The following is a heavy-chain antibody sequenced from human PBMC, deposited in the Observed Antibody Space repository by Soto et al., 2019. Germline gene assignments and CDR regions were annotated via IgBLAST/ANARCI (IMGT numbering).Heavy chain of an antibody. CDR2: INPNSGGT. CDR1: GYTFTGYY. CDR3: ARTHPLLYCSGGSCSDAFDI. J-gene: IGHJ3*02. Sequence: ASVKVSCKASGYTFTGYYMHWVRQAPGQGLEWMGWINPNSGGTNYAQKFQGWVTMTRDTSISTAYMELSRLRSDDTAVYYCARTHPLLYCSGGSCSDAFDIWGQGTMVTVSS. D-gene: IGHD2-15*01. V-gene: IGHV1-2*04.